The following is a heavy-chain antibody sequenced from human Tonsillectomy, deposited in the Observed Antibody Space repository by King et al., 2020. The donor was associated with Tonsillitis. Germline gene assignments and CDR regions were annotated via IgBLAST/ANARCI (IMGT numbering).Heavy chain of an antibody. J-gene: IGHJ4*02. D-gene: IGHD1-26*01. V-gene: IGHV3-23*04. CDR3: ATPAAVGHQMVPTY. CDR2: ISGSGGST. CDR1: GFTFSSYA. Sequence: EVQLVESGGGLLQPGGSLRLSCAASGFTFSSYAMSWVRQAPGKGLEWVSAISGSGGSTYYADSVKGRFTISRDNSKNTLYLQMNSLRAEDSALYYCATPAAVGHQMVPTYWGQGTLVTVSS.